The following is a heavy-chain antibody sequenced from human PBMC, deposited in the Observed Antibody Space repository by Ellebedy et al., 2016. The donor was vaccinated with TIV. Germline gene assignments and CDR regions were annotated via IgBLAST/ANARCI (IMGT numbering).Heavy chain of an antibody. D-gene: IGHD6-19*01. V-gene: IGHV2-70*11. CDR2: IDWDDDK. CDR1: GFSLSTSGMS. CDR3: ARAWYSSGWYGLDY. J-gene: IGHJ4*02. Sequence: SGPTLVKPTQTLTLTCTFSGFSLSTSGMSVSWIRQPPGKALEWLARIDWDDDKYYSTSLKTRLTISKDTSKSQVVLIMTNMDPVDTATYYCARAWYSSGWYGLDYWGRGILVTVSP.